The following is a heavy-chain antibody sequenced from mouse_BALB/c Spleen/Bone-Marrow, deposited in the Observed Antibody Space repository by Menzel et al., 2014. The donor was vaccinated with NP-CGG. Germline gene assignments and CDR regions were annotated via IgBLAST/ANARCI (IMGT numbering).Heavy chain of an antibody. Sequence: EVKVVESGGGLVQPGESMKLSCVASGFTFNNFWMNWVRQSPEKGLEWVAEIGLKSNNYATHYAESVKGRFTVSRDDSKSSVYLQMNNLRSEDTGIYYCTRTYLYAAGGFAYWGQGTLVSVSA. CDR2: IGLKSNNYAT. V-gene: IGHV6-6*02. CDR1: GFTFNNFW. CDR3: TRTYLYAAGGFAY. D-gene: IGHD2-10*01. J-gene: IGHJ3*01.